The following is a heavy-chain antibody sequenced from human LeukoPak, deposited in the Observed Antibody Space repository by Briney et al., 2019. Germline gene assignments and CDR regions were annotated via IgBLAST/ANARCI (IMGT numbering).Heavy chain of an antibody. CDR2: IYHSGST. Sequence: SETLSLTCAVSGGSISSSNWWSWVRQPPGKGLEWIGEIYHSGSTNYNPSLKSRGTISVDTSNNQFSLNLNSVTAADTAVYYCARGQTPHVFYYYYGMDVWGQGTTVTVSS. CDR3: ARGQTPHVFYYYYGMDV. CDR1: GGSISSSNW. V-gene: IGHV4-4*02. J-gene: IGHJ6*02.